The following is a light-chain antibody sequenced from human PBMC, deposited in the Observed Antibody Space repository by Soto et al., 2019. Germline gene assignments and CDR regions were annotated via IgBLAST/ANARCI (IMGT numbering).Light chain of an antibody. CDR2: GGF. Sequence: IVLTQSPGTLSVSPGERVILSCRASQTLRNRLACYQQTTGQAPRLLIYGGFTRATGIPARCSGRWSRTLFTLTINSLQSEYVAIYYCQQHNAWPLTFGPGTKLDLK. V-gene: IGKV3-15*01. CDR1: QTLRNR. CDR3: QQHNAWPLT. J-gene: IGKJ3*01.